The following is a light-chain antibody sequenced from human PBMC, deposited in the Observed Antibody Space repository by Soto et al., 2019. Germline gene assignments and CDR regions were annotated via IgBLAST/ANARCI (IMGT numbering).Light chain of an antibody. Sequence: EIVLTQFPGTVSLSPGERATLSCRASQSVTSSYLAWYQQKPGQAPRLLIYAAYSRARGIPDRFSGSGSGTDFTLTISRLEPEDFAMYYCQQHGISRVRTFGQGTKVDIK. J-gene: IGKJ1*01. CDR1: QSVTSSY. CDR3: QQHGISRVRT. V-gene: IGKV3-20*01. CDR2: AAY.